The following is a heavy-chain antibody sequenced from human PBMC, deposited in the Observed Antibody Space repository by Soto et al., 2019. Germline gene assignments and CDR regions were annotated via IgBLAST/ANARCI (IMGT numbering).Heavy chain of an antibody. CDR1: GFTVSSNF. J-gene: IGHJ4*02. V-gene: IGHV3-53*04. CDR3: ARGAGYSSGWYDY. Sequence: EVQLVESGGGLVQPGGSLRLSCAASGFTVSSNFMSWVRQAPGKGLEWVSVIYSGGTTYYADSVKGRFTISRHNSKNTLYLQMNSLRAEDTAVYYCARGAGYSSGWYDYWGQGILVTVSS. D-gene: IGHD6-19*01. CDR2: IYSGGTT.